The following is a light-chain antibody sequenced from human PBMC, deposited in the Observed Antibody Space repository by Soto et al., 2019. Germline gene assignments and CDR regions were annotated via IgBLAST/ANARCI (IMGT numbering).Light chain of an antibody. V-gene: IGKV3-20*01. CDR1: QSVSSSY. Sequence: EIVLTQSPGTLSLSPGERATLSCRASQSVSSSYLAWYQQKPGQAPRLLIYGASSRATGIPDRFSGSGSGTDFTLTISSLEPEDFAVYYCHQDGSSPYTFGQGTKLEIK. CDR3: HQDGSSPYT. CDR2: GAS. J-gene: IGKJ2*01.